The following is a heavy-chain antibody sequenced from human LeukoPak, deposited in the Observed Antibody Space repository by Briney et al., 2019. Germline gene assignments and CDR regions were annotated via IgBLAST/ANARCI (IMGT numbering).Heavy chain of an antibody. V-gene: IGHV1-2*02. J-gene: IGHJ4*02. CDR2: INPNSGTT. Sequence: ASVKVSCKASRYPFNDYFIHWVRQAPGQGLEWMGWINPNSGTTKSGQKFQGRVTLTRDTSITTAYMELSRLTSGDTAVYYCARGGVRTAASSFGFWGQGTPVTVSS. CDR3: ARGGVRTAASSFGF. CDR1: RYPFNDYF. D-gene: IGHD6-13*01.